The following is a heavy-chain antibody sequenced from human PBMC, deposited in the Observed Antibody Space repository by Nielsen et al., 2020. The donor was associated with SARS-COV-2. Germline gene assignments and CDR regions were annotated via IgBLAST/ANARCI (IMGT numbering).Heavy chain of an antibody. CDR3: ARAPRGMLRFFDY. Sequence: SETLSLTCTVSGGSISSSSYYWGWIRQPPGKGLEWIGSIYYSGSTYYNPSLKSRVTISVDTSKNQFSLKLSSVTAADTAVYYCARAPRGMLRFFDYWGQGTLVTVSS. V-gene: IGHV4-39*01. CDR2: IYYSGST. J-gene: IGHJ4*02. D-gene: IGHD5-12*01. CDR1: GGSISSSSYY.